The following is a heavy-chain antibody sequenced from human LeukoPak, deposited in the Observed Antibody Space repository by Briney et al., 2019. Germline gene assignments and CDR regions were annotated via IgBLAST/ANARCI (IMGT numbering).Heavy chain of an antibody. V-gene: IGHV4-59*01. Sequence: SETLSLTCAVSGDSISTYYWSWIRQPPGKGLEWIGYMYYSGSTNYNPSLKSRVTISLDTPKNQFSLRLNSVTAADTAVYYCARGVAGYGPYDYWGQGTLVTVSS. CDR2: MYYSGST. J-gene: IGHJ4*02. D-gene: IGHD5-12*01. CDR1: GDSISTYY. CDR3: ARGVAGYGPYDY.